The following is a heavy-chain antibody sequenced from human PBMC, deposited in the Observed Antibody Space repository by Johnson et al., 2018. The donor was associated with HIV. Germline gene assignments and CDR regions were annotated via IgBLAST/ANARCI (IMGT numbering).Heavy chain of an antibody. CDR1: GFTFSSYG. CDR2: IWYDGSNK. D-gene: IGHD1-26*01. CDR3: AKLVGATHPLDI. V-gene: IGHV3-30*02. J-gene: IGHJ3*02. Sequence: QVQLVESGGGLVKPGGSLRLSCAASGFTFSSYGMHWVRQAPGKGLEWVAVIWYDGSNKYYADSVKGRFSISRDNSKNTLYLQMNRLRTEDTALYYCAKLVGATHPLDIWGQGTMVTVSS.